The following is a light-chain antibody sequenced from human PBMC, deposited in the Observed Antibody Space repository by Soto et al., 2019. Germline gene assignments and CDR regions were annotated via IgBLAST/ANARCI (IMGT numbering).Light chain of an antibody. CDR1: QSVTNY. CDR3: QQRDDLYT. J-gene: IGKJ2*01. CDR2: DAS. V-gene: IGKV3-11*01. Sequence: EIVLPQPPATLSLSPGERATLSSRPSQSVTNYVAWYQQKPGQAPRLLIYDASNRATGIPARFSGSGSGTDFTLTISSLEPEDFGVYYCQQRDDLYTFGQGTKLEIK.